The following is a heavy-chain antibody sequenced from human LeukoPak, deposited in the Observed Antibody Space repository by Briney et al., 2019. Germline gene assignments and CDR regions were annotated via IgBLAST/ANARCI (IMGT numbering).Heavy chain of an antibody. CDR2: IHDSGTT. D-gene: IGHD3-16*01. J-gene: IGHJ4*02. CDR1: GASFSSTNW. Sequence: SATLSLTCAVSGASFSSTNWWTWVRQPPGKGLEWIGEIHDSGTTNYNQSLKSRVTISVDKSKRQFSLKLSSVTAADTAVYYCAIAIYDYVCAGGWGPGTLVTVSS. V-gene: IGHV4-4*02. CDR3: AIAIYDYVCAGG.